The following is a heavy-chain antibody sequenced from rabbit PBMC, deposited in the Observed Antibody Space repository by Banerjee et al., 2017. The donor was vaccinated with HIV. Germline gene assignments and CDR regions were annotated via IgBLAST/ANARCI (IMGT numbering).Heavy chain of an antibody. V-gene: IGHV1S45*01. D-gene: IGHD4-1*01. CDR1: GFTLSSYW. CDR2: IYTATGKT. Sequence: QEQLVESGGGLVKPGASLTLTCTVSGFTLSSYWMCWVRQAPGKGLEWIGCIYTATGKTYYANWAKGRFTISKTSSTTVTLQMTSLTAADTATYFCARDLAGVIGWNFNLWGQGTLVTVS. J-gene: IGHJ4*01. CDR3: ARDLAGVIGWNFNL.